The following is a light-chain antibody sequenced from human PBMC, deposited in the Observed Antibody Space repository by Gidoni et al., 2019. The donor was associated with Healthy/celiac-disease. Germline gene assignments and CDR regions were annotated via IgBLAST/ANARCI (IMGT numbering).Light chain of an antibody. V-gene: IGLV3-1*01. J-gene: IGLJ2*01. CDR2: QDS. Sequence: SYELTQPPSVSVPPGQTASITCSGDKLGDKYACWYQQKPGQSPVLVIYQDSKRPSGIPERFSGSNSGNTATLTISGTQAMDEADYYCQAWGSRVVFGGGTKLTVL. CDR1: KLGDKY. CDR3: QAWGSRVV.